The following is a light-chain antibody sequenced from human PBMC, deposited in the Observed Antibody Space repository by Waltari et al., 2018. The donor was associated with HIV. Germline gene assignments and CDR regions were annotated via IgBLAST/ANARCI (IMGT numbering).Light chain of an antibody. J-gene: IGKJ1*01. V-gene: IGKV1-5*03. CDR1: QSINGW. CDR3: QQYDSFSPT. CDR2: EAY. Sequence: DIQMTQSPSTLFASVGDRVTITCRASQSINGWLAWYQQQPGRAPKLLIHEAYRLESGVPSRFSGNGFGTEFTLTISSLQPDDSATYYCQQYDSFSPTFGQGTKVEIK.